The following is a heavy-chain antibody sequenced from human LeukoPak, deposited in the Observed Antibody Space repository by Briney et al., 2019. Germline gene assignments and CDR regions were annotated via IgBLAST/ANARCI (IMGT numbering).Heavy chain of an antibody. CDR2: ISVSGGST. J-gene: IGHJ4*02. D-gene: IGHD3-16*01. CDR3: AKGQEYVWGSYGYNEGPYFDY. CDR1: GFAFNKYG. V-gene: IGHV3-23*01. Sequence: GGSLRLSCAASGFAFNKYGMSWVRQAPGKGLEWVSLISVSGGSTYSADSVKGRFTISRDNSKNTLYLEMNSLRAEDTAVYYCAKGQEYVWGSYGYNEGPYFDYWGQGTLVTVSS.